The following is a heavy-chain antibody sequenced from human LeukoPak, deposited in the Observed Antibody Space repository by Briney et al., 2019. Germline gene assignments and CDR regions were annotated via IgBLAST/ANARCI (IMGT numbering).Heavy chain of an antibody. J-gene: IGHJ4*02. CDR2: IDHSGST. CDR1: GGSFSGYY. D-gene: IGHD5-24*01. Sequence: SETLSLTCAVYGGSFSGYYWSWIRQPPGKGLEWIGEIDHSGSTNYNPSLKSRVIISVDTSKNQSSLKVNSVTAADTALYYCASRRDGYVNPFDCWGQGTQVTVSS. V-gene: IGHV4-34*01. CDR3: ASRRDGYVNPFDC.